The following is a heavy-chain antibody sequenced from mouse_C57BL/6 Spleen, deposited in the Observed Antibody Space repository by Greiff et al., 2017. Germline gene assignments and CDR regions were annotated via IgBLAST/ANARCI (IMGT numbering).Heavy chain of an antibody. Sequence: QVQLQQPGAELVRPGTSVKLSCKASGYTFTSYWMHWVKQRPGQGLEWIGVIDPSDSYTNYNQKFKGKATLTVDTSSSTAYMQLSSLTSEDSAVYYCARRDGYYFDDWGKGTTLTVSS. D-gene: IGHD2-3*01. CDR2: IDPSDSYT. V-gene: IGHV1-59*01. CDR3: ARRDGYYFDD. CDR1: GYTFTSYW. J-gene: IGHJ2*01.